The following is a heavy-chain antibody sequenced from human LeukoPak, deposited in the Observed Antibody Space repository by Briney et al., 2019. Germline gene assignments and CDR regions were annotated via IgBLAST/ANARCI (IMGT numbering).Heavy chain of an antibody. CDR2: ISGSGGYT. D-gene: IGHD3-10*01. Sequence: GGSLRLSCAASGFTFSSYAMTWVRQAPGKGLEWVSGISGSGGYTYCGDSVKGRFTISRDNSKNTLYLEMNSLRAEDTAVYYCARRQRFGEFYLDYWGQGTLVTVSS. CDR3: ARRQRFGEFYLDY. J-gene: IGHJ4*02. V-gene: IGHV3-23*01. CDR1: GFTFSSYA.